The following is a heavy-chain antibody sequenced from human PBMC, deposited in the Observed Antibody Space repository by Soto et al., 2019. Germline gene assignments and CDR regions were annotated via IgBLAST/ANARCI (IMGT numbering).Heavy chain of an antibody. J-gene: IGHJ1*01. Sequence: EVQLVESGGGLVQPGGSLRLSCAASGFTFRNYWMSWVRQAPGKGLEWVANINQDGSDKYYVDSVRGRFTISRDNAKNSLFLQMNSLRAEDTAVYYCAKELVVGPAEYFHHWGQGTLVTDSS. D-gene: IGHD2-8*02. CDR2: INQDGSDK. V-gene: IGHV3-7*01. CDR1: GFTFRNYW. CDR3: AKELVVGPAEYFHH.